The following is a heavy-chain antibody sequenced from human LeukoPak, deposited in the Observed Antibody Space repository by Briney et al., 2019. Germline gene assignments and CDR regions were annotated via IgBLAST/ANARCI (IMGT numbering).Heavy chain of an antibody. V-gene: IGHV4-38-2*02. D-gene: IGHD2-15*01. Sequence: SETLSLTCTVSGYSISSGYYWGWIRQPPGKGLEWIGSIYHSGSTYYNPSLKSRVTISVDTSKNQFSLKLSSVTAADTAVYYCGRDQRYCSGGSCYSVWFDPWGQGTLVTVSS. CDR2: IYHSGST. CDR1: GYSISSGYY. CDR3: GRDQRYCSGGSCYSVWFDP. J-gene: IGHJ5*02.